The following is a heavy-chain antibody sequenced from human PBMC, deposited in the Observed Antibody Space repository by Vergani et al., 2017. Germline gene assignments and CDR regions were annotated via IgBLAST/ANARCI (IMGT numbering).Heavy chain of an antibody. CDR3: AKDHYDFWSGYPNLSPFDL. CDR2: ISSSSSYI. D-gene: IGHD3-3*01. CDR1: GFTFSSYS. V-gene: IGHV3-21*04. J-gene: IGHJ2*01. Sequence: VQLVESGGGLVKPGGSLRLSCAASGFTFSSYSMNWVRQAPGKGLEWVSSISSSSSYIFYADSVKGRFTISRDNAKNSLYLQMNSLRAEDTALYYCAKDHYDFWSGYPNLSPFDLWGRGTLVTVSS.